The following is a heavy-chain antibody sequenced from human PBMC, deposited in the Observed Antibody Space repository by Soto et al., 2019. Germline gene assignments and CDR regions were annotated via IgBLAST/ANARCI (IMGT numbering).Heavy chain of an antibody. J-gene: IGHJ4*02. Sequence: ASVKVSFKASGYNFNTFDVYWVRQATGHGLEWMGWMNPNSGNTGYAQELRGRVTMTRNTSNTTAYMGLTSLTSDDTGVYYCAGGNFRYWGQGTLVTVSS. V-gene: IGHV1-8*02. CDR3: AGGNFRY. CDR2: MNPNSGNT. CDR1: GYNFNTFD.